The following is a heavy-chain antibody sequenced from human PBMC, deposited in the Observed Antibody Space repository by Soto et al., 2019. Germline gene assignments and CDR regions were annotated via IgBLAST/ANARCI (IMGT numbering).Heavy chain of an antibody. CDR2: IGPKSGDT. D-gene: IGHD5-12*01. V-gene: IGHV1-2*02. CDR3: GRGRSGEIVVFY. J-gene: IGHJ4*02. Sequence: QVQLVQSGAEVKESGASVKVSCKTSGSTFTGYYIHWVRQAPGQSPEWVGEIGPKSGDTRYAQKFQGKVNMTKDTSINTVYMELTNLSPDDTAVYYCGRGRSGEIVVFYWGQGTLVTVHS. CDR1: GSTFTGYY.